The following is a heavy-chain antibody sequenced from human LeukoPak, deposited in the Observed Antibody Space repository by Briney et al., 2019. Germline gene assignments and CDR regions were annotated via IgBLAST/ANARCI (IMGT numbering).Heavy chain of an antibody. J-gene: IGHJ4*02. Sequence: GGSLRLSCAASGVMFSSHGMSWVRQAPGKGLEWVSSISDTGSGTYYADSVKGRFTISRDNSKNTLYLQMNSLRAEDTAVYYCAKGDCYDLDYWGQGTLVTVSS. CDR2: ISDTGSGT. CDR3: AKGDCYDLDY. CDR1: GVMFSSHG. D-gene: IGHD2-21*01. V-gene: IGHV3-23*01.